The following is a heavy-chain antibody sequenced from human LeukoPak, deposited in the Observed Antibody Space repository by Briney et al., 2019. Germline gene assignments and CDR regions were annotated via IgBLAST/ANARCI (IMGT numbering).Heavy chain of an antibody. Sequence: PSETLSLTCNVSGGSISSYYWSWIRQPAGQGLEWIGRIYPSGSTNYNPSLNRRVTMSVDTSKNQFSLKLSSVTAADTAVYYCAREESLSSGWRTYWFDPWGQGTLVTVSS. CDR1: GGSISSYY. CDR3: AREESLSSGWRTYWFDP. CDR2: IYPSGST. V-gene: IGHV4-4*07. J-gene: IGHJ5*01. D-gene: IGHD6-19*01.